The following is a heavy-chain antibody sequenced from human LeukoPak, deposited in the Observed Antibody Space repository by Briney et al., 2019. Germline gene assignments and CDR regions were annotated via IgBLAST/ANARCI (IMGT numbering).Heavy chain of an antibody. V-gene: IGHV3-48*02. CDR3: AKGLRTGVGPYMGYHYYMDV. J-gene: IGHJ6*03. Sequence: GSLRLSCAASGFTFSSYSMNWVRQAPGKGLEWVSYISSSSSTIYYADSVKGRFTISRDNSYNTVSLQMNSLRDEDTGVYYCAKGLRTGVGPYMGYHYYMDVWGKGATVTVSS. CDR1: GFTFSSYS. D-gene: IGHD3-16*01. CDR2: ISSSSSTI.